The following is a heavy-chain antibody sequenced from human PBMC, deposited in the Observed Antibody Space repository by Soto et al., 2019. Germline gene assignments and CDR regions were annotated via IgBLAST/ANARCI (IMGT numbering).Heavy chain of an antibody. CDR3: ARAPSGSGSYPMDV. D-gene: IGHD3-10*01. Sequence: GASVKVSCKASGYTFTGYYMHWVRQAPGQGLEWMGWINPNSGGTNYAQKFQGWVTMTRDTSISTAYMELSRLRSDDTAVYYCARAPSGSGSYPMDVWGQGTTVTVSS. CDR1: GYTFTGYY. J-gene: IGHJ6*02. CDR2: INPNSGGT. V-gene: IGHV1-2*04.